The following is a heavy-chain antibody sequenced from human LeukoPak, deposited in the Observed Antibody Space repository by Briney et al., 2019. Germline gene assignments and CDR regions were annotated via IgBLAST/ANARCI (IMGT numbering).Heavy chain of an antibody. V-gene: IGHV4-34*01. J-gene: IGHJ4*02. D-gene: IGHD3-3*01. CDR3: AREKDFWSGYIGD. CDR1: GGSFSGYY. CDR2: INHSGST. Sequence: SETLSLTCAVYGGSFSGYYWSWIRQPPGKGLEWIGEINHSGSTNYNPSLKSRVTISVDTSKNQFSLKLSSVTAADTAVYYCAREKDFWSGYIGDWGQGTLVTVSS.